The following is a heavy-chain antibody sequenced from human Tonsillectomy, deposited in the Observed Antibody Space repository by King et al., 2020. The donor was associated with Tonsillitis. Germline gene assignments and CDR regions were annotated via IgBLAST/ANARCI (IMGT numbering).Heavy chain of an antibody. CDR3: ARGGLRFLEWSRTGYMDV. V-gene: IGHV4-34*01. J-gene: IGHJ6*03. CDR1: GGSFGGYH. Sequence: VQLQQWGAGLLKPSETLSLTCAVYGGSFGGYHWSLIRQPPGKGLEWIGEINHSGSTNYSPSLKSRVTISVDTSKNKFSLKVSSVTAADTAVYYCARGGLRFLEWSRTGYMDVWGKGTTLSVSS. CDR2: INHSGST. D-gene: IGHD3-3*01.